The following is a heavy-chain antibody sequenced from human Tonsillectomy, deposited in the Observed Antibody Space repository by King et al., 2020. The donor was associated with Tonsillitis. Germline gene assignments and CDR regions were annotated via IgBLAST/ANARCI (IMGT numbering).Heavy chain of an antibody. CDR3: ARIIAATGRLIDY. V-gene: IGHV5-51*01. CDR1: GYLFTSYW. J-gene: IGHJ4*02. CDR2: IYPGDSDT. D-gene: IGHD6-13*01. Sequence: VQLVESGTEVKTPGESLKISCKGSGYLFTSYWIAWVRQLPGRGLEYMGIIYPGDSDTRYSPSFQGQVTISADKSISAAYLQWSRLKSSDTAIYYCARIIAATGRLIDYCGQGALVSVSS.